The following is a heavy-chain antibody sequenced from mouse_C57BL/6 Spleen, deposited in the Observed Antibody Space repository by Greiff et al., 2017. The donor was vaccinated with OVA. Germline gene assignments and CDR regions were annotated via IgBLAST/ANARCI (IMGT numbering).Heavy chain of an antibody. CDR2: INPSTGGT. J-gene: IGHJ2*01. V-gene: IGHV1-42*01. D-gene: IGHD4-1*01. CDR3: ARLELGNDFDY. CDR1: GYSFTGYY. Sequence: VQLQQSGPELVKPGASVKISCKASGYSFTGYYMNWVKQSPEKSLEWIGEINPSTGGTTYNQKFKAKATLTVDKSSSTAYMQLKSLTSEDSAVYYCARLELGNDFDYWGQGTTLTVSS.